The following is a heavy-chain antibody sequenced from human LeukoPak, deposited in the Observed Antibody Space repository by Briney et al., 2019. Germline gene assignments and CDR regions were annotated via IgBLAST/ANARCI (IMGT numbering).Heavy chain of an antibody. D-gene: IGHD6-13*01. CDR3: AREAYSSSWYYFDY. V-gene: IGHV3-66*01. CDR2: IYSGGST. J-gene: IGHJ4*02. CDR1: GFTVSSNY. Sequence: GGSLRLYCAASGFTVSSNYMSWVRQAPGKGLEWVSVIYSGGSTYYADSVKGRFTISRDNSKNTLYLQMNSLRAEDTAVYYCAREAYSSSWYYFDYWGQGTLVTVSS.